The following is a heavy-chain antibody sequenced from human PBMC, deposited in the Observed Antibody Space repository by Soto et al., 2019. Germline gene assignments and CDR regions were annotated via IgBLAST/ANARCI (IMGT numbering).Heavy chain of an antibody. J-gene: IGHJ4*02. D-gene: IGHD3-22*01. CDR3: ARGSGYYYWDDY. Sequence: QVQLVQSGAEEKKPGASVKVSCKASGYTFTSYAMHWVRQAPGQRLEWMGWINAGNGNTKYSQKFQGRVTITRDTSESTAYMELSSLRSEDTAVYYCARGSGYYYWDDYWGQGTLVTVYS. CDR2: INAGNGNT. V-gene: IGHV1-3*05. CDR1: GYTFTSYA.